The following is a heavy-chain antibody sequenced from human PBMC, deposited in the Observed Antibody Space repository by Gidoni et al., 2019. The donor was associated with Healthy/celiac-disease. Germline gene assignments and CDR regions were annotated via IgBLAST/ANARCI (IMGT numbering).Heavy chain of an antibody. V-gene: IGHV2-26*01. D-gene: IGHD6-6*01. J-gene: IGHJ4*02. CDR2: IFSNDEK. CDR3: ARIPTFIAAHWGAFDY. Sequence: ALEWFAHIFSNDEKSYSTSLKSRLTISKDTSKSQVVLTMTNMDPVDTATYYCARIPTFIAAHWGAFDYWGQGTLVTVSS.